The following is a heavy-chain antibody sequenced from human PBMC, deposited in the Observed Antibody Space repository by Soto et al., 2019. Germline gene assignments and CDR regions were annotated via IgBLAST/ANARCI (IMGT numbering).Heavy chain of an antibody. V-gene: IGHV3-13*04. J-gene: IGHJ4*02. D-gene: IGHD3-22*01. CDR3: ARAIGPTLFDY. CDR1: GFTFSSYD. Sequence: PGGSLRLFCSASGFTFSSYDMHWVRQGTGKGLEWVSAIGTTGDTYYAGSVKGRFTISRENAKNSLYLQMNSLRAGDTAIYFCARAIGPTLFDYWGQGTLVTVSS. CDR2: IGTTGDT.